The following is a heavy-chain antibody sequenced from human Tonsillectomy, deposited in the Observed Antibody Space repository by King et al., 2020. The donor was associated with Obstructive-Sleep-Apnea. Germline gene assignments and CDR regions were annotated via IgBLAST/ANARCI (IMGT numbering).Heavy chain of an antibody. Sequence: VQLQESGPGLVKPSETLSLTCTVSGGSMNNYYWSWVRQPPGKGLEWIGYIYYTGNTNYNPSLKSRVTMSLDTSKNQFSLKLNSVTAADTAVYYCAGQWPTLDYWGQGTLDTVSS. J-gene: IGHJ4*02. V-gene: IGHV4-59*08. CDR2: IYYTGNT. CDR1: GGSMNNYY. D-gene: IGHD5-12*01. CDR3: AGQWPTLDY.